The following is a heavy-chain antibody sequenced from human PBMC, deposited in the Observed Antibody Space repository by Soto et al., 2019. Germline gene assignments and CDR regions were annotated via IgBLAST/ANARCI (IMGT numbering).Heavy chain of an antibody. J-gene: IGHJ3*02. V-gene: IGHV5-51*01. CDR2: IYPGDSDA. CDR3: ARRGYCSAGSCFSAPFDI. CDR1: GYSFTSYW. D-gene: IGHD2-15*01. Sequence: GESLKISCKGSGYSFTSYWIGWVRQMPGKGLEWMAIIYPGDSDARYSPSFQGQVTISADKSISTAYLQWSGLKASDTAMYYCARRGYCSAGSCFSAPFDIWGQGTMVTVSS.